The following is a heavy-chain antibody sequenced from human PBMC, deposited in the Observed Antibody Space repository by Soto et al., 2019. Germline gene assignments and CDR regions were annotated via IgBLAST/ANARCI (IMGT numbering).Heavy chain of an antibody. CDR1: GGSISSYF. CDR2: IYYTGSP. Sequence: SETLSLTCTVSGGSISSYFWSWIRQSPGKGLEWIGYIYYTGSPDYNASLKSRVTMSVDTSKNEFSLKLSSVTAADTAVYYCARRARGSSAFYYYYYMDVWGKGTTVTVSS. J-gene: IGHJ6*03. D-gene: IGHD6-19*01. V-gene: IGHV4-59*08. CDR3: ARRARGSSAFYYYYYMDV.